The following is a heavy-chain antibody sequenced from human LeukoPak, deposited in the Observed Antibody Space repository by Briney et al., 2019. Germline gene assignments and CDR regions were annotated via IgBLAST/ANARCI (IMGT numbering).Heavy chain of an antibody. CDR1: GVSITSDTYC. CDR3: ARTRDFWSGYFDY. J-gene: IGHJ4*02. Sequence: SQTLSLTCAVSGVSITSDTYCWSWIRQPPGKGLEWIGYILHSGSTYYNPSLKSRVTISIDTSKSQFTLKLSSVTAADTAVYYCARTRDFWSGYFDYWGQGTLVTVSS. CDR2: ILHSGST. V-gene: IGHV4-30-2*01. D-gene: IGHD3-3*01.